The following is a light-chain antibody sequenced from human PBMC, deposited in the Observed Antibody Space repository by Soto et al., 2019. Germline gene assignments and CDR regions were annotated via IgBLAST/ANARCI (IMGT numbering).Light chain of an antibody. Sequence: EIVMTQSPATLSVSPGERATLSCRASQSVSSNLAWYQQKPGLAPRLLIYGASTRAAGIPARFSGSGSGTEFTLTITSLQSEDFAVYYCQQFHNWPRTFGQGTKVDI. CDR1: QSVSSN. V-gene: IGKV3-15*01. J-gene: IGKJ1*01. CDR3: QQFHNWPRT. CDR2: GAS.